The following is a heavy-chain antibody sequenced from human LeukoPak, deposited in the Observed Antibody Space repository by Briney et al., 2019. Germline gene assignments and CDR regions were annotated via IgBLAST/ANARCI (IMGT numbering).Heavy chain of an antibody. CDR3: AKAPVTTCRGAYCYPFDY. Sequence: GGSLRLSCAASGFTLSSYAMSWVRQAPGKGLEWVSAISDSGNTYHADSVKGRFTISRDSSKNTLFLQMNRLRPEDAAVYYRAKAPVTTCRGAYCYPFDYWGQGTLVTVSS. J-gene: IGHJ4*02. D-gene: IGHD2-21*01. CDR1: GFTLSSYA. V-gene: IGHV3-23*01. CDR2: ISDSGNT.